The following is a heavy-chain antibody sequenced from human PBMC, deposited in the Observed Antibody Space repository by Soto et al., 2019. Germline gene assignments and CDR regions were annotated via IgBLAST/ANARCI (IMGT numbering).Heavy chain of an antibody. V-gene: IGHV1-69*02. Sequence: QVQLVQSGAEVKKPGSSVKVSCKASGGTFSSYTISWVRQAPGQGLEWMGRIIPILGIANYAQKFQGRVTITADKSTSTAYMELSSLRSEDTAVYYCARARLTMVRGDHYGMDVWGQGTTVTVSS. J-gene: IGHJ6*02. D-gene: IGHD3-10*01. CDR2: IIPILGIA. CDR1: GGTFSSYT. CDR3: ARARLTMVRGDHYGMDV.